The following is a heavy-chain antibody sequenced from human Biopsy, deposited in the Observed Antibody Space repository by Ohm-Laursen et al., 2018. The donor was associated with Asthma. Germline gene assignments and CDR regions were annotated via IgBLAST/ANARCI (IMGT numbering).Heavy chain of an antibody. CDR1: GFNFDDFA. J-gene: IGHJ6*02. CDR3: AKPLNTYNFYAYDV. V-gene: IGHV3-9*01. CDR2: TTWNSGSR. Sequence: SLRLSCAATGFNFDDFAMHWVRQAPGKGLEWVAATTWNSGSRAYAFSVKGRFTISRDNAQNSLYLHMNGLKPEDTAVYYCAKPLNTYNFYAYDVWGQGTTVVVSS. D-gene: IGHD5/OR15-5a*01.